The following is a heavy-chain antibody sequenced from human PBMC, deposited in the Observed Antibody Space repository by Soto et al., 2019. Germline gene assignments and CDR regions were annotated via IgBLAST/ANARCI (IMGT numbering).Heavy chain of an antibody. J-gene: IGHJ4*02. CDR1: GFTFSSYA. CDR2: ISYDGSNK. CDR3: ARVVSGRAVAGHPFDY. V-gene: IGHV3-30-3*01. D-gene: IGHD6-19*01. Sequence: QVQLVESGGGVVQPGRSLRLSCAASGFTFSSYAMHWVRQAPGKGLEWGAVISYDGSNKYYADSVKGRFTISRDNSKNTLYLQMNSLRAEDTAVYHCARVVSGRAVAGHPFDYWGQGTLVTVSS.